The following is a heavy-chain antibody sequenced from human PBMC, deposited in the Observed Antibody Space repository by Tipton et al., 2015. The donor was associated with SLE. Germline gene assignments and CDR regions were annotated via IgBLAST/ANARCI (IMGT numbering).Heavy chain of an antibody. CDR2: IYYSGST. D-gene: IGHD6-13*01. J-gene: IGHJ6*03. V-gene: IGHV4-61*01. Sequence: TLSLTCTVSGGSVSSGSYYWSWIRQPPGKGLEWIGYIYYSGSTNYNPSLKSRVTISVDTSKNQFSLKLSSVTAEGTAVYYCARDKQQPYYYYMDVWGKGTTVTVSS. CDR3: ARDKQQPYYYYMDV. CDR1: GGSVSSGSYY.